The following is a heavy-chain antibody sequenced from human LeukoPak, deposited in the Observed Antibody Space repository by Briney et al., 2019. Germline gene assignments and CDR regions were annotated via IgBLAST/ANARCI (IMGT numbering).Heavy chain of an antibody. J-gene: IGHJ4*02. Sequence: SETLSLTCTVSGGSISSYYWSWIRQPPGKGLEWIGYIYYSGSTNYNPSLKGRVTISVDTSKNQFSLKLSSVTAADTAVYYCARPLSPGYSSSWYLGYWGQGTLVTVSS. CDR3: ARPLSPGYSSSWYLGY. D-gene: IGHD6-13*01. V-gene: IGHV4-59*01. CDR1: GGSISSYY. CDR2: IYYSGST.